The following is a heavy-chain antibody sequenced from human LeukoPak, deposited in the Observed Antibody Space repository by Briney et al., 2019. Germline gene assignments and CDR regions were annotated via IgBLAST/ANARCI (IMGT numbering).Heavy chain of an antibody. D-gene: IGHD2-15*01. CDR3: AKDQLEYCSGGTCYSFDY. V-gene: IGHV3-30*18. J-gene: IGHJ4*02. CDR2: ISYDGSNK. CDR1: GFTFSTYG. Sequence: GGSLRLSCSASGFTFSTYGMHWVRQAPGKGLKWVAVISYDGSNKYYADSVKGRFTISRDNSKNTLYLQMNSLRAEDTAVYYCAKDQLEYCSGGTCYSFDYWGQGTLVTVSS.